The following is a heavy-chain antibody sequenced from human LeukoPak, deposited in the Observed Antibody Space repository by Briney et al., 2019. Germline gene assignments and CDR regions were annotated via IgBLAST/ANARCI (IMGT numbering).Heavy chain of an antibody. CDR2: IYYSGST. V-gene: IGHV4-59*01. J-gene: IGHJ6*02. D-gene: IGHD5-18*01. Sequence: PSETLSLTCTVSGDSISFYYWSWIRQPPGKGLEWIGYIYYSGSTNYNPSLKSRVTISVDTSNNQFSLNLSSVTAADTAVYYCARAWSVDTAMAIYYYYGMDVWGQGTAVTVSS. CDR1: GDSISFYY. CDR3: ARAWSVDTAMAIYYYYGMDV.